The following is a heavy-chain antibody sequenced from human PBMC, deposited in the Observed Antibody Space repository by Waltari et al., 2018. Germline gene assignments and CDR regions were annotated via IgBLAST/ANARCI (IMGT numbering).Heavy chain of an antibody. Sequence: QVQLVQSGAEVKKPGASVKVSCKASGYTFTSYGISWVRQAPGQGLEWMGWISAYNGNTNYAQKLQGRVTMTTDTSTSTAYMELRSLRSDDTAVYYCVSADYYYGSGSYYPYWGQGTLVTVSS. J-gene: IGHJ4*02. CDR3: VSADYYYGSGSYYPY. V-gene: IGHV1-18*01. CDR2: ISAYNGNT. CDR1: GYTFTSYG. D-gene: IGHD3-10*01.